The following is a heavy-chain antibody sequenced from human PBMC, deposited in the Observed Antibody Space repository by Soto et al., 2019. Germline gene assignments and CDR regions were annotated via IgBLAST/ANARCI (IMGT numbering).Heavy chain of an antibody. CDR1: GYTFTSYG. V-gene: IGHV1-18*01. CDR3: AREGAHIVATADYYYYGMDV. J-gene: IGHJ6*02. D-gene: IGHD5-12*01. Sequence: QVQLVQSGAEVKKPGASVKVSCKASGYTFTSYGISWVRQAPGQGLEWMGWISAYNGNTNYAQKLQGRVTMTTDTSTSTDYMELRSLRSDDTAVYYCAREGAHIVATADYYYYGMDVWGQGTTVTVSS. CDR2: ISAYNGNT.